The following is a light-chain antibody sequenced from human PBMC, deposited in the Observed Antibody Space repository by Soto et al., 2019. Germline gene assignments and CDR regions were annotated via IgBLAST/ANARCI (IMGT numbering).Light chain of an antibody. Sequence: QSVLTQPASVSGSPGQSITISCTGTSSDFGGYNYVSWYQHLPGKAPKLMIYEVTNRPSGVSNRFSGSKSGNTASLTISGLQAEDEADYYCSSYTSSSTLVFGTGTKVTVL. V-gene: IGLV2-14*01. J-gene: IGLJ1*01. CDR3: SSYTSSSTLV. CDR2: EVT. CDR1: SSDFGGYNY.